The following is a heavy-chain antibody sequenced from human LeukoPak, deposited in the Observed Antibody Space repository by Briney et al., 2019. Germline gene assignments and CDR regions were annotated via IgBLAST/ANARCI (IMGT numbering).Heavy chain of an antibody. CDR1: GYTFTSYG. J-gene: IGHJ4*02. CDR2: ISAYNGNT. Sequence: GASVKVSCKASGYTFTSYGISWVRQAPGQGLEWMGWISAYNGNTNYAQKLQGRVTMTTDTSTSTAYMELRSLRSDDTAVYYCARGSRGYDSSGYYDYWGQGTLVTVSS. CDR3: ARGSRGYDSSGYYDY. V-gene: IGHV1-18*01. D-gene: IGHD3-22*01.